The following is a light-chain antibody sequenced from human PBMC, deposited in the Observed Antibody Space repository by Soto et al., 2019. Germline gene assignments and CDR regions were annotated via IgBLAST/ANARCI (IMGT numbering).Light chain of an antibody. V-gene: IGKV1-27*01. J-gene: IGKJ5*01. CDR3: QKYNTAPLT. CDR1: QDISVY. Sequence: DIQMTQSPSSLSASVGDRVNITCRASQDISVYLAWYQQKPGKVPKLLIYAASTLQSGVPSRFSGSGSGTDFTLTISSLQPEDVATYYCQKYNTAPLTFGQGTRLEI. CDR2: AAS.